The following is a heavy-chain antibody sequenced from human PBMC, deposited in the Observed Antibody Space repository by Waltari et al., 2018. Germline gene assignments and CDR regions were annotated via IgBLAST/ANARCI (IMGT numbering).Heavy chain of an antibody. CDR3: GRHDYDFWSGYWGGGYGMDV. J-gene: IGHJ6*02. V-gene: IGHV5-51*01. D-gene: IGHD3-3*01. CDR2: IYPGDSAT. CDR1: GYSFTSYW. Sequence: EVQLVQSGAEVKKPGESLKISCKGSGYSFTSYWIGWVRQMPGKGLGWMGIIYPGDSATRYVPSFQGQVTSSADKSISTAYLQWSGLKASDTAMYYGGRHDYDFWSGYWGGGYGMDVWGQGTTVTVSS.